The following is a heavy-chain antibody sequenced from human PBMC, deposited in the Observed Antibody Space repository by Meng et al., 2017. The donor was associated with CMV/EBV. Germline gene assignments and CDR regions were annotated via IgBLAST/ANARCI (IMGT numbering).Heavy chain of an antibody. V-gene: IGHV3-74*01. Sequence: GESLKISCAASGFTFSSYWMHWVRQAPGKGLVWVSRINSDGSSTSYADSVKGRFTISRDNAKNTLYLQMNSLRAEDTAVYYCAREGLRTIFDRTYYYYGMDVWGQGTTVTVSS. CDR2: INSDGSST. J-gene: IGHJ6*02. D-gene: IGHD3-3*01. CDR1: GFTFSSYW. CDR3: AREGLRTIFDRTYYYYGMDV.